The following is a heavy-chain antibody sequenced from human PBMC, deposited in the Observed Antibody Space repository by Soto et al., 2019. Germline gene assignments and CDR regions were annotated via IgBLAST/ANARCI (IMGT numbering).Heavy chain of an antibody. CDR2: TIPIFGTA. D-gene: IGHD5-18*01. CDR1: GGTFSSYA. Sequence: QVQLVQSGAEVKKPESSVKVSCKASGGTFSSYAISWVRQAPGQGLEWMGGTIPIFGTANYAQKFQGRVTITADESTSTAYMELSSLRSEDTAVYYCARTRERYSYADYFDYWGQGTLVTVSS. J-gene: IGHJ4*02. V-gene: IGHV1-69*01. CDR3: ARTRERYSYADYFDY.